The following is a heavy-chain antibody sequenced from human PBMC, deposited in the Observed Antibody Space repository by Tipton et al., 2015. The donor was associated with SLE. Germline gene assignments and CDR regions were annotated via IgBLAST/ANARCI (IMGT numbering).Heavy chain of an antibody. J-gene: IGHJ5*02. CDR3: ARGVGGLDYDSGSYYGNWFDP. D-gene: IGHD3-10*01. CDR1: GDSFSSSNW. Sequence: TLSLTCAVSGDSFSSSNWWTWVRQPPGKGLEWIGDIYYTGSTYYNPSLKSRVTISVDTSKNQFSLKLSSVTAADTAVYYCARGVGGLDYDSGSYYGNWFDPWGQGILVTVSS. V-gene: IGHV4-4*02. CDR2: IYYTGST.